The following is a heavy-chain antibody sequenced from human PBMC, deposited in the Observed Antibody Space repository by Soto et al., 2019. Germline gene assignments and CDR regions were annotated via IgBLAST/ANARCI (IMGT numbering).Heavy chain of an antibody. CDR3: ARVTYTYGLLFYLDY. Sequence: XSVKVSCKASGYPFTYYHLHWVRQAPGQGLEWMGIINPNGGDTTYAQKFQGRVTMTRDTSTSTVYMEVSSLRSEDTALYYCARVTYTYGLLFYLDYWGQRTLVTVSS. V-gene: IGHV1-46*01. CDR1: GYPFTYYH. D-gene: IGHD5-18*01. CDR2: INPNGGDT. J-gene: IGHJ4*02.